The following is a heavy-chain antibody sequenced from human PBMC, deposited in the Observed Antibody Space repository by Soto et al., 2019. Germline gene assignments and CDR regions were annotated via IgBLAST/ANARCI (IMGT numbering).Heavy chain of an antibody. Sequence: SATRSLTCTVSGGSINDFAYYWGWIRQAPGKGLEWIGTVYHNENTYYNPSLKSRITISADTAKNQFSLNLRSVTAADTAIYFCARRERYYGSPGWFDPWGQGTLVTVSS. CDR2: VYHNENT. J-gene: IGHJ5*02. V-gene: IGHV4-39*01. CDR3: ARRERYYGSPGWFDP. CDR1: GGSINDFAYY. D-gene: IGHD3-16*01.